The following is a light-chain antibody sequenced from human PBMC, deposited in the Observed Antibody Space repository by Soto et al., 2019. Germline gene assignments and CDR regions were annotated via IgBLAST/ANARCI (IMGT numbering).Light chain of an antibody. V-gene: IGKV1-9*01. J-gene: IGKJ4*01. CDR1: QDIAIY. Sequence: IQLTQSPSSLSASVGDRVTITCRVSQDIAIYLAWYQQKPGEAPKLLIYAASTLYGGVPSRFSGSGSGTDFAPTITSLQAEDFATYYCQQLRMYPSTFGGGTKVDIK. CDR2: AAS. CDR3: QQLRMYPST.